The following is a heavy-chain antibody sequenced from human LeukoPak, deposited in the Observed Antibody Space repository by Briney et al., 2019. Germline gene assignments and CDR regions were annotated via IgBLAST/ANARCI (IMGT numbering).Heavy chain of an antibody. CDR3: VRGITMFQH. Sequence: GGSLRLSCAASGFTFDEDGMSWGRQAPGKGREWGSGISVNGGSRGYADSVKGRVTISRDNAKNSLYLQMNSLRAEDTALYYCVRGITMFQHWGQGTLVTVSS. CDR2: ISVNGGSR. J-gene: IGHJ1*01. V-gene: IGHV3-20*04. D-gene: IGHD3-10*01. CDR1: GFTFDEDG.